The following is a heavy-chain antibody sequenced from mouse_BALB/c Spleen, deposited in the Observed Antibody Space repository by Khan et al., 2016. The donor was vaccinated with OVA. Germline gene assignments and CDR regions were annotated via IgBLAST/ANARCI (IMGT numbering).Heavy chain of an antibody. D-gene: IGHD2-2*01. CDR1: GFTFSSYG. V-gene: IGHV5-6*01. Sequence: EVELVESGGDLVKPGGSLKLSCAASGFTFSSYGMSWVRQTPDKRLEWVATISSGGSYTYYPDSVKGRFTISRDNAKNTLYLQMSSLKSEDTAMYYCAREGFYGYYFDYWGQGTTLTVS. CDR3: AREGFYGYYFDY. CDR2: ISSGGSYT. J-gene: IGHJ2*01.